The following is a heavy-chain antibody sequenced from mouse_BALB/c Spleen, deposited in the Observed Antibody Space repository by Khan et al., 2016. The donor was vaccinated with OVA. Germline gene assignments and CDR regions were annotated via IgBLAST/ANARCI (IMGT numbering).Heavy chain of an antibody. D-gene: IGHD2-4*01. V-gene: IGHV1-4*01. CDR1: GYTFTTYT. J-gene: IGHJ3*01. CDR3: VRRGGDYECDGWFAY. Sequence: QVQLQQSGAELARPGASVKMSCKASGYTFTTYTIHWVKQRPGQGLEWIGYIIPSNDYTNYNQKFKDRATLTADKSSSTAYMQLSSLTSEDSAVYYCVRRGGDYECDGWFAYWGQGTLVTVSA. CDR2: IIPSNDYT.